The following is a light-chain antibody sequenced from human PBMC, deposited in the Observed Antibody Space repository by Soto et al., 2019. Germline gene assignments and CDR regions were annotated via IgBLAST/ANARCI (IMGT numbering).Light chain of an antibody. Sequence: SIKITCRASQSISSYLNWYQQKPGKAPKLLIYAASSLQSGVPSRFGGSRSGTAFTVTMISLYSEDFATYPCQQSYSTAAVGFGQGTKVDIK. CDR3: QQSYSTAAVG. CDR2: AAS. J-gene: IGKJ1*01. CDR1: QSISSY. V-gene: IGKV1-39*01.